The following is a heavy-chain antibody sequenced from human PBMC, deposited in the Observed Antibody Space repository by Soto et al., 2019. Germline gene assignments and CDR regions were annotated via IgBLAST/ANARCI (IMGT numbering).Heavy chain of an antibody. J-gene: IGHJ5*02. CDR2: ISSNGGTT. Sequence: HPGGSLRLSCAASGFTFSDYYMSWIRQAPGKGLEYVSFISSNGGTTYYADSVKGRFTISRDNSKNTLYLQMSSLRAEDTAVYYCVKGVAANLNWFDPWGQGTLVTVSS. D-gene: IGHD2-15*01. CDR3: VKGVAANLNWFDP. CDR1: GFTFSDYY. V-gene: IGHV3-64D*06.